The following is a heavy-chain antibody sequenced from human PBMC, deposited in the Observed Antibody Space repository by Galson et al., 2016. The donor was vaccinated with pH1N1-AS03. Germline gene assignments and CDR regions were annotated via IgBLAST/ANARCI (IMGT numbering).Heavy chain of an antibody. V-gene: IGHV3-21*01. CDR1: GFTFSSHS. D-gene: IGHD2-15*01. CDR2: ISGNSGFI. CDR3: ARGVASGGLRVLFDP. J-gene: IGHJ5*02. Sequence: SLRLSCAGSGFTFSSHSMNWVRQAPGKGLEWVSSISGNSGFINYTDSVRGRFTISRDNAKKSLYLQVSSLRAEDTAVYFCARGVASGGLRVLFDPWGQGTLVTVSS.